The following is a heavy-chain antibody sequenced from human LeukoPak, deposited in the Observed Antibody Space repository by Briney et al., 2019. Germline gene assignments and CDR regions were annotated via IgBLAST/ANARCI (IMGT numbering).Heavy chain of an antibody. CDR3: ARGRYYDSSGYPLDY. V-gene: IGHV3-13*01. CDR1: GFTFSSYD. D-gene: IGHD3-22*01. J-gene: IGHJ4*02. CDR2: IGTAGDT. Sequence: PGGPLRLSCAASGFTFSSYDMHWVRQATGKGLEWVSAIGTAGDTYYPGSVKGRFTISRENAKNSLYLQMNSLRAGDTAVYYCARGRYYDSSGYPLDYWGQGTLVTVSS.